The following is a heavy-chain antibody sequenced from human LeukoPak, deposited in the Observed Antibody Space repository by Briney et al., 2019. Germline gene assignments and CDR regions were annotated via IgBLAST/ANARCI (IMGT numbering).Heavy chain of an antibody. D-gene: IGHD6-19*01. CDR1: GYTFTGYY. CDR2: INPNSGGT. J-gene: IGHJ4*02. V-gene: IGHV1-2*04. CDR3: ARGDRIAVAGTPLPFDY. Sequence: ASVKVSCKASGYTFTGYYMHWVRQAPGQGLEWMGWINPNSGGTNYAQKFQGWVTMTRDTSISTAYMELSRLRSDDTAVYYCARGDRIAVAGTPLPFDYWGQGTLVTASS.